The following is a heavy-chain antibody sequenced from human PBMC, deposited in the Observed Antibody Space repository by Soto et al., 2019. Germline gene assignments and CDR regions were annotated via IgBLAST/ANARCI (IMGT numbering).Heavy chain of an antibody. CDR1: GGSFSDYY. CDR2: INHSGST. D-gene: IGHD6-19*01. J-gene: IGHJ4*02. CDR3: ARVRSSGWHRRLTLILDY. Sequence: SETLSLTCAVYGGSFSDYYWSWIRQPPGKGLEWIGEINHSGSTNYNPSLKSRVTISVDTSKNQFSLKLSSVTAADTAVYYCARVRSSGWHRRLTLILDYWGQGTLVTVSS. V-gene: IGHV4-34*01.